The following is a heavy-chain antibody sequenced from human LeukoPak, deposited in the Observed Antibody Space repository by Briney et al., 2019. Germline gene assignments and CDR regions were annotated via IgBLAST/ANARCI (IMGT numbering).Heavy chain of an antibody. D-gene: IGHD6-19*01. CDR3: ARGRGAVAGSSFDP. J-gene: IGHJ5*02. Sequence: ASVKVSCKASGYTFTSYDINWVRQATGQGLEWMGWMNPNSGNTGYAQKFQGRVTMTRNTSISTAYMELSSLRFEDTAVYYCARGRGAVAGSSFDPWGQGTLVTVSS. CDR1: GYTFTSYD. CDR2: MNPNSGNT. V-gene: IGHV1-8*01.